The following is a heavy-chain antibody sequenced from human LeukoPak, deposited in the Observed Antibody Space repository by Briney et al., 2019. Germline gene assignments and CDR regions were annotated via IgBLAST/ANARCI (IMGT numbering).Heavy chain of an antibody. V-gene: IGHV4-59*01. CDR3: ARGCSAGTPHNWFDP. J-gene: IGHJ5*02. CDR1: GGSISGYY. CDR2: IYYSGST. D-gene: IGHD6-13*01. Sequence: NSSETLSLTCTVSGGSISGYYWSWIRQPPGKGLERIGYIYYSGSTNYNPSLKSRVTISVDTSKNQFSLKLSSVTAADTAVYYCARGCSAGTPHNWFDPSGQGTLVTVSS.